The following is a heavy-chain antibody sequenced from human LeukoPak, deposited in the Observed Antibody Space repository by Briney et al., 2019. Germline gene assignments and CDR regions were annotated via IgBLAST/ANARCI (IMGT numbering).Heavy chain of an antibody. CDR1: GGSFSGYY. J-gene: IGHJ6*02. Sequence: PSETLSLTCAVYGGSFSGYYWSWIRQPPGKGLEWIGEINHSGSTNYNPSLKSRVTISVDTSKNQFSLKLSSVTAADTAVYYCARDHRYCSSTSCYTDKIYYYYGMDVWGQGTTVTVSS. D-gene: IGHD2-2*02. CDR2: INHSGST. CDR3: ARDHRYCSSTSCYTDKIYYYYGMDV. V-gene: IGHV4-34*01.